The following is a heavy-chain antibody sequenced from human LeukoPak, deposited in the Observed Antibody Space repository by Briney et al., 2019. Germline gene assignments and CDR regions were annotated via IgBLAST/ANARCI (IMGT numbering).Heavy chain of an antibody. D-gene: IGHD4-17*01. CDR3: AISSDYGNYYYYYMDV. V-gene: IGHV4-34*01. CDR2: INHSGST. J-gene: IGHJ6*03. CDR1: GGSFSGYY. Sequence: SETLSLTCAVYGGSFSGYYWSWIRQPPGKGLEWIGEINHSGSTNYNPSLKSRVTISVDTSKNQSSLKLSSVTAADTAVYYCAISSDYGNYYYYYMDVWGKGTTVTVSS.